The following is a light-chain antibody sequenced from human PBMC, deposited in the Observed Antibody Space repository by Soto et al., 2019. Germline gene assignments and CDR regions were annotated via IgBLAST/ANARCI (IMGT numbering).Light chain of an antibody. J-gene: IGLJ1*01. V-gene: IGLV2-14*03. Sequence: QSVLTQPASVSGSPGQSITISCTGTSSDVGAYDYVSWYQQYPGKAPKLMIYDVTDRPSGVSVRFFGSKSGNTASLTISGLQAEDEADYYCSSYTSGSTPYVFGTGTKVTVL. CDR1: SSDVGAYDY. CDR2: DVT. CDR3: SSYTSGSTPYV.